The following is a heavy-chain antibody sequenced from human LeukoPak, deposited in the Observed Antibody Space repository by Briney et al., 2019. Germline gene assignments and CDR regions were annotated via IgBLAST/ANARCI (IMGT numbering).Heavy chain of an antibody. D-gene: IGHD4-23*01. V-gene: IGHV3-48*03. CDR1: GFTFSNYE. CDR2: ISSSGSDI. CDR3: ARDYGGSSPFDY. Sequence: GGSLRLSCAASGFTFSNYEMHWVRQAPGKGLEWVSYISSSGSDIYYADSVRGRFTISRDNAKNSLYLHMNSLRAEDTAVYYCARDYGGSSPFDYWGQGTLVTVSS. J-gene: IGHJ4*02.